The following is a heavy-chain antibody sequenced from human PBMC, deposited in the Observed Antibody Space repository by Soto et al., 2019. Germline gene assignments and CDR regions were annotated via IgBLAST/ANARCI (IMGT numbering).Heavy chain of an antibody. CDR1: GGTFSSYA. V-gene: IGHV1-69*13. J-gene: IGHJ6*02. CDR2: IIPIFGTA. Sequence: ASVKVSCKASGGTFSSYAISWVRQAPGQGLEWMGGIIPIFGTANYAQKLQGRVTITADESTSTAYMELSSLRSEDTAVYYCAIGPPYCSGGSCYSYGMDVWGQGTTVTVSS. D-gene: IGHD2-15*01. CDR3: AIGPPYCSGGSCYSYGMDV.